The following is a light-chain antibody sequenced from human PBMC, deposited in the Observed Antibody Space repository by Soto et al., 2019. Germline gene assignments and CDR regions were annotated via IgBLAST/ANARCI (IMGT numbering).Light chain of an antibody. CDR3: QQYGSSPPTT. J-gene: IGKJ1*01. V-gene: IGKV3-20*01. CDR2: GAS. Sequence: EIVLTQLPGTLSLSPGERATLSCRASQSVSSSYLAWYQQKPGQAPRLLIYGASSRATGIPDRFSGSGSGTDFTLTISKLEPEDFAVYYCQQYGSSPPTTFVQGTKVDIK. CDR1: QSVSSSY.